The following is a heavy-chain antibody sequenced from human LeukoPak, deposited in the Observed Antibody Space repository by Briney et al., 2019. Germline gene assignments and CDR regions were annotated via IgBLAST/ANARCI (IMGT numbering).Heavy chain of an antibody. CDR2: INHSGST. D-gene: IGHD1-26*01. J-gene: IGHJ4*02. Sequence: SETLSLTCAVYGGSFSGFYCSSIRQPPGKGLEWIGEINHSGSTNYNPSLKSRVTISVDTSKNQFSLKLSSVTAADTAVYYCARRIVGATKGFDYWGQGTLVTVSS. CDR3: ARRIVGATKGFDY. V-gene: IGHV4-34*01. CDR1: GGSFSGFY.